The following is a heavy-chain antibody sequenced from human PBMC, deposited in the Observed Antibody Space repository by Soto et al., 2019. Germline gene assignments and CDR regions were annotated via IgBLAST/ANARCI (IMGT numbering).Heavy chain of an antibody. CDR2: IIPIFGTA. Sequence: QVQLVQSGAEVKKPGSSVKVSCKASGGTFSSYAISWVRQAPGQGLEWVGGIIPIFGTANYAQKFQGRVTITADESTSTAYMELSSLRSEDTAVYYCARRGELSRKKPFDYWGQGTLVTVSS. V-gene: IGHV1-69*12. J-gene: IGHJ4*02. D-gene: IGHD3-16*02. CDR3: ARRGELSRKKPFDY. CDR1: GGTFSSYA.